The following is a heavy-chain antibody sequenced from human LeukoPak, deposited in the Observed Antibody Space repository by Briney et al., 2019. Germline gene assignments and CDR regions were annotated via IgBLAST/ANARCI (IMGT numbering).Heavy chain of an antibody. CDR1: GFTFSSYS. CDR2: ISSSSSYI. J-gene: IGHJ5*02. CDR3: AKGQLGIQSSKWFDP. Sequence: GGSLRLSCATSGFTFSSYSMNWVRQAPGKGLEWVSSISSSSSYIYYADSVKGRFTISRDNSKNTLYLQMDSLRPEDTAVYYCAKGQLGIQSSKWFDPWGQGTLVTVSS. V-gene: IGHV3-21*01. D-gene: IGHD7-27*01.